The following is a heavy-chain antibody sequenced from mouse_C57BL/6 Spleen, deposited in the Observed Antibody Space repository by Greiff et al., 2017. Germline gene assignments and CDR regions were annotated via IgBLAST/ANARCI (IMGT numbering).Heavy chain of an antibody. J-gene: IGHJ4*01. CDR3: ARGGYSKEMDY. V-gene: IGHV5-4*01. D-gene: IGHD3-2*02. CDR2: ISDGGSYT. CDR1: GFTFSSYA. Sequence: EVQLVESGGGLVKPGGSLKLSCAASGFTFSSYAMSWVRQTPEKRLEWVATISDGGSYTYYPDNVKGRFTISRDNAKNNLYLQMSHLKSEDTAMYYCARGGYSKEMDYWGQGTSVTGSS.